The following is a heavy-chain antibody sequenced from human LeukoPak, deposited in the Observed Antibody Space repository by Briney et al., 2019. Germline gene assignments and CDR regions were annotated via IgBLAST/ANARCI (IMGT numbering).Heavy chain of an antibody. J-gene: IGHJ3*02. Sequence: PGRSLRLSCAASGFTFSSYAMHWVRQAPGKGLEWVAVISYDGSNKYYADSVKGRFTISRDNSKNTLYLQTNSLRAEDTAVYYCASGFVVVPAEAFDIWGQGTMVTVSS. CDR3: ASGFVVVPAEAFDI. V-gene: IGHV3-30*04. CDR2: ISYDGSNK. D-gene: IGHD2-2*01. CDR1: GFTFSSYA.